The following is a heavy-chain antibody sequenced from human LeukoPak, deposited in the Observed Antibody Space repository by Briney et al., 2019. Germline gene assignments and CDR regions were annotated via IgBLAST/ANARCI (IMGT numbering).Heavy chain of an antibody. CDR1: GFTFSSYS. Sequence: GGSLRLSCAASGFTFSSYSMNWVRQAPGKGLEWVSSISSSSSYIYYADSVKGRFTISRDNAKNSLYLQMNSLRAEDTAVYYCARRNMVRGVISRGFDYWGQGTLVTVSS. CDR3: ARRNMVRGVISRGFDY. D-gene: IGHD3-10*01. V-gene: IGHV3-21*01. CDR2: ISSSSSYI. J-gene: IGHJ4*02.